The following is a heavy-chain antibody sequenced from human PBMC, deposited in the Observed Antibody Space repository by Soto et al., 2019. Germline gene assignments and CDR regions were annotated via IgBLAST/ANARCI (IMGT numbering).Heavy chain of an antibody. CDR1: GFTFSSYA. CDR2: ISYDGSNK. Sequence: GGSLRLSCAASGFTFSSYAMHWVRQAPGKGLEWVAVISYDGSNKYYADSVKGRFTISRDNSKNTLYLQMNSLRAEDTAVYYCARETYYGDYVHTYYYGMDVWGQGTTVTVSS. CDR3: ARETYYGDYVHTYYYGMDV. J-gene: IGHJ6*02. V-gene: IGHV3-30-3*01. D-gene: IGHD4-17*01.